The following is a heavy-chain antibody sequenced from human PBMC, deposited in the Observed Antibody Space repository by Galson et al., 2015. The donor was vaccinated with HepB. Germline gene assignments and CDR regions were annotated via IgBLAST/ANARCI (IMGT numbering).Heavy chain of an antibody. CDR1: GDSVSSNSVT. D-gene: IGHD3-3*01. J-gene: IGHJ3*02. Sequence: CAISGDSVSSNSVTWNWIRQSPSRGLEWLGRTYYRSKWYNDYAISVKSRITINPDTSKNQFSLQLNSVTPEDTAVYYCARGDFTSDAFDIWGQGTMVTVSS. V-gene: IGHV6-1*01. CDR3: ARGDFTSDAFDI. CDR2: TYYRSKWYN.